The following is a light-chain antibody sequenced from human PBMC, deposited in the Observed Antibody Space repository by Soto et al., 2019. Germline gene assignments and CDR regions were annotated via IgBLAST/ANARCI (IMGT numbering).Light chain of an antibody. CDR1: QSISSW. CDR3: QQYNSYSGYT. V-gene: IGKV1-5*03. J-gene: IGKJ2*01. CDR2: KAS. Sequence: DIQMTQSPSTLSASVGDRVTITCRASQSISSWLAWYQQKPGKAPKLLIYKASSLESGVPSRFSGSGSGTEFTLTISSLQPDDCATYYCQQYNSYSGYTFGQGTKLDIK.